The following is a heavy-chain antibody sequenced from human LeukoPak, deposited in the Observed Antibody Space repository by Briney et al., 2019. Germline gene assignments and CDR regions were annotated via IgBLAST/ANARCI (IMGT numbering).Heavy chain of an antibody. Sequence: GGSLRLSCAASGFTFRTYDMNWVRQAPGKGLGRVSHISTAGTTVYYADAVKGRFTISRDKAKNSLYLQMNSLRAEDTAVYYCARGLTMGHFGGQGTLVTVSS. CDR3: ARGLTMGHF. D-gene: IGHD4/OR15-4a*01. J-gene: IGHJ4*02. CDR1: GFTFRTYD. CDR2: ISTAGTTV. V-gene: IGHV3-48*03.